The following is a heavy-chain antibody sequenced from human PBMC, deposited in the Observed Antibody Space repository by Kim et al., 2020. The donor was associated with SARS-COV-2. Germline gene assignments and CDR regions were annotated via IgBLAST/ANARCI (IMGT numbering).Heavy chain of an antibody. Sequence: GGSLRLSCAASGFTFSNYWMSWVRQAPGKGPEWVANIKSDGSEKHYVDSVKGRFTISRDNAKNSLDLQMDNLRAEDTAVYYCARYLHGAASYYSPGFVYWGQGTMVTVSS. J-gene: IGHJ4*02. CDR1: GFTFSNYW. V-gene: IGHV3-7*01. CDR3: ARYLHGAASYYSPGFVY. CDR2: IKSDGSEK. D-gene: IGHD3-10*01.